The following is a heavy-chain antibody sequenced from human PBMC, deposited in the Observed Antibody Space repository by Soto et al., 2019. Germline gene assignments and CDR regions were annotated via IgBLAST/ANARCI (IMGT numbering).Heavy chain of an antibody. J-gene: IGHJ4*02. CDR3: ASFCSSTSCYRLFDY. Sequence: QVQLQQWGAGLLKPSETLSLTCAVYGGSFSGYYWSWIRQPPGKGLEWIGEINHSGSTNYNPSLKSRVTISVDTSKNLFSLKLSSVTAADTAVYFCASFCSSTSCYRLFDYWGQGTLVTVSS. V-gene: IGHV4-34*01. CDR1: GGSFSGYY. D-gene: IGHD2-2*01. CDR2: INHSGST.